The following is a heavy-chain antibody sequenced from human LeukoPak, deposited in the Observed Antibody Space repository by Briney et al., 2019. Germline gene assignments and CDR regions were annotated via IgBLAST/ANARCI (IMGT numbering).Heavy chain of an antibody. J-gene: IGHJ4*02. V-gene: IGHV3-30*02. Sequence: GGSLRLSCAASGFTFSSYGMHWVRQAPGKGLEWVAFIRYDGSNKYYADSVKGRFTISRDNSKNTLYLQMNSLRAEDTAVYYCARVPWPYVGASTNFDYWGQGTLVTVSS. D-gene: IGHD1-26*01. CDR3: ARVPWPYVGASTNFDY. CDR2: IRYDGSNK. CDR1: GFTFSSYG.